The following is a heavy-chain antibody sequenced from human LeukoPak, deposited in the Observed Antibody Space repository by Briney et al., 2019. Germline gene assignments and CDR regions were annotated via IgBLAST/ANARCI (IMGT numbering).Heavy chain of an antibody. V-gene: IGHV4-4*08. J-gene: IGHJ5*02. CDR2: IHMTGRT. Sequence: SETLSLTCTVSGVSSSSFQWSWIRQSPVRGLEWIGNIHMTGRTDYNPSLKSRVTISVDTSKSQFSLLLTSVSAADTAIYFCATSYEAKVAPVDLLGQGILVTVSS. D-gene: IGHD3-3*01. CDR3: ATSYEAKVAPVDL. CDR1: GVSSSSFQ.